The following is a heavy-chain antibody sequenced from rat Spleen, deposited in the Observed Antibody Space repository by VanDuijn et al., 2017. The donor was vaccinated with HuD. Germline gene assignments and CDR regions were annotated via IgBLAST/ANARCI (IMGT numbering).Heavy chain of an antibody. CDR1: GFSLTSYH. CDR2: IWTGGST. Sequence: QVQLKESGPGLVQPSQTLSLTCTVSGFSLTSYHITWVRQPPGKGLEWMGVIWTGGSTAYNSLLKSRLNISRDTSKSQVFLKMNSLQSEDTATYYCARDRGYSSPYVMDAWGQGVMVTVSS. D-gene: IGHD1-2*01. J-gene: IGHJ4*01. CDR3: ARDRGYSSPYVMDA. V-gene: IGHV2-43*01.